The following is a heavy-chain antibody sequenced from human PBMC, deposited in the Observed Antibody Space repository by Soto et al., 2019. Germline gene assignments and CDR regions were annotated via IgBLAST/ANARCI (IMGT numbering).Heavy chain of an antibody. Sequence: QLQLQESGPGLVKPSETLSLTCTVSGGSISSSNYYWGWIRQPPGKGLEWIGTIYYSGSTYYNPSLKSRVTISVDTSKNQFSLKLNSVTAADTAVYYCARRGSGSYSDYWGQGTLVTVSS. D-gene: IGHD3-10*01. CDR3: ARRGSGSYSDY. V-gene: IGHV4-39*01. CDR2: IYYSGST. J-gene: IGHJ4*02. CDR1: GGSISSSNYY.